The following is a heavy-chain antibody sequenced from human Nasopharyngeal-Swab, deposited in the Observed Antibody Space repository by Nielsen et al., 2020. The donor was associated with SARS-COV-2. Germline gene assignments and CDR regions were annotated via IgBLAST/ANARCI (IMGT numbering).Heavy chain of an antibody. D-gene: IGHD3-10*01. J-gene: IGHJ5*02. CDR3: ARHLSDVDSPLVPWFDP. Sequence: SETLSLTCAISVDSVTSYSWVCIRHPPGKGLECIGSMYHSSHTYHNLSLKRRVPISVDTSKNQVSLNLTSVTAADTAVYYCARHLSDVDSPLVPWFDPWGQGTLVTVSS. V-gene: IGHV4-38-2*01. CDR1: VDSVTSYS. CDR2: MYHSSHT.